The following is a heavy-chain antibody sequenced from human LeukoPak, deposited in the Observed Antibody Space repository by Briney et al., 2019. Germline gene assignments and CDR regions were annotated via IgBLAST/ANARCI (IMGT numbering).Heavy chain of an antibody. CDR3: ASGGRMDV. V-gene: IGHV1-46*01. CDR1: GYTFTNFY. Sequence: ASVKVSCKTSGYTFTNFYVHWVRQAPGQGLEWMGWINPNSGGTNYAQKFQGRVTMTRDTSTSTVYMELSSLRSEDTAVYYCASGGRMDVWGKGTTVTISS. CDR2: INPNSGGT. D-gene: IGHD3-3*01. J-gene: IGHJ6*03.